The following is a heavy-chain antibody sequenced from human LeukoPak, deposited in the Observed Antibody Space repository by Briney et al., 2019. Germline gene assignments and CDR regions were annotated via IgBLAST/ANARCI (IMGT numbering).Heavy chain of an antibody. J-gene: IGHJ3*01. D-gene: IGHD3-22*01. V-gene: IGHV3-21*01. CDR2: ISADSSHI. Sequence: GGSLRLSCAASGFTFSNSAMNWVRQAPRKGLEWVSLISADSSHIYYADSVKGRFTISRDNAKNSLFLQMNSLRAEDTAVYYCARDDGRGDSSGHDAFDVWGQGTMVTVSS. CDR1: GFTFSNSA. CDR3: ARDDGRGDSSGHDAFDV.